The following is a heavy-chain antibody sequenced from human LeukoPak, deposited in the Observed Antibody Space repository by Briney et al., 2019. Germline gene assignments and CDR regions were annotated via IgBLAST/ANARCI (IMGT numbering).Heavy chain of an antibody. CDR2: ISWNSGSI. J-gene: IGHJ4*02. CDR3: AKDHRYDSSGPDY. CDR1: GFTFDDYA. Sequence: GGSLRLSCAASGFTFDDYAMRWVRHAPGKGLEWVSGISWNSGSIGYADSVKGRFTISRDNAKNSLYLQMNSLRAEDTALYYCAKDHRYDSSGPDYWGQGTLVTVSS. D-gene: IGHD3-22*01. V-gene: IGHV3-9*01.